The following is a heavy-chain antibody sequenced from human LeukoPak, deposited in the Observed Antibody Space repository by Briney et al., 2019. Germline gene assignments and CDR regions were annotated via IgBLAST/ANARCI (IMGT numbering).Heavy chain of an antibody. CDR2: ISSSSSTI. J-gene: IGHJ4*02. CDR3: ARENYADLFDY. Sequence: GGSLRLSCAASGFTFSSYNMNWVRQAPGKGLECIAYISSSSSTIYYADSVKGRFTISRDNAKNSVFLQMDSLRAEDTAVYYCARENYADLFDYWGQGTLVTVSS. V-gene: IGHV3-48*01. D-gene: IGHD4-17*01. CDR1: GFTFSSYN.